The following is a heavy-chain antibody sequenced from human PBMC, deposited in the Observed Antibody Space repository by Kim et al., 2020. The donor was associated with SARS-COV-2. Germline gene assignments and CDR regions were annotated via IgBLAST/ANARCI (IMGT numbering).Heavy chain of an antibody. V-gene: IGHV3-30*18. CDR3: ANDKSGIADYDP. Sequence: GGSLRLSCAASGFTFSSYGMHWVRQAPGKGLEWVAVISYDGSNKYYADSVKGRFTISRDNSKNTLYLQMNSLRAEDTAVYYCANDKSGIADYDPWGQGTLVTVSS. J-gene: IGHJ5*02. CDR1: GFTFSSYG. D-gene: IGHD6-13*01. CDR2: ISYDGSNK.